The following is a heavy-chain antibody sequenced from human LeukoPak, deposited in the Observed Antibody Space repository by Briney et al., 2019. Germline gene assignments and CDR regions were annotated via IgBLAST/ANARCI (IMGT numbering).Heavy chain of an antibody. Sequence: QTGGSLRLSCATSGFPFSDFSMTWVRQAPGKGLEWISTTNSGGTNTYYAESVKGRFTISRDNSKNAPYLQMSSLRVEDTAIYYCAKQSYARSLGEGGPGTLVTVSS. D-gene: IGHD2-8*01. V-gene: IGHV3-23*01. CDR2: TNSGGTNT. CDR1: GFPFSDFS. CDR3: AKQSYARSLGE. J-gene: IGHJ4*02.